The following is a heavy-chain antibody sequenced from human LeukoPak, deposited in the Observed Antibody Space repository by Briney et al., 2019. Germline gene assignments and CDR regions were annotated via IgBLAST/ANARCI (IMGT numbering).Heavy chain of an antibody. CDR1: GYRFISNY. D-gene: IGHD2-21*02. V-gene: IGHV1-2*02. J-gene: IGHJ4*02. CDR2: MHPGNGNT. Sequence: ASVKVSCKASGYRFISNYIQWVRQAPGLGPEWMGWMHPGNGNTRYAEKFQGRVTMTRDTSINTAYMDLTSLRSDDTAVYYCAREGSYCVGGDCYSFDFWGQGTLITVS. CDR3: AREGSYCVGGDCYSFDF.